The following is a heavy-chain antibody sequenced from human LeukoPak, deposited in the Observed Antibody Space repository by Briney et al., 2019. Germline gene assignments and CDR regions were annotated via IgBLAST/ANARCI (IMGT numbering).Heavy chain of an antibody. J-gene: IGHJ6*02. D-gene: IGHD3-10*01. V-gene: IGHV3-48*02. Sequence: GGSLRLSCAASGFTFSSYSMNWVRQAPGKGLEWVSYISSSSSTIYYADSVKGRFTISRDNAKNSLYLQVNSLRDEDTAVYYCARPGAYYGMDVWGQGTTVTVSS. CDR2: ISSSSSTI. CDR1: GFTFSSYS. CDR3: ARPGAYYGMDV.